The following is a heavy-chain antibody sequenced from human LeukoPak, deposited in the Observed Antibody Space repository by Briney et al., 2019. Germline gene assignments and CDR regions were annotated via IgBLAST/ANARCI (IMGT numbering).Heavy chain of an antibody. D-gene: IGHD3-10*01. CDR2: ISYDGSNK. V-gene: IGHV3-30-3*01. CDR3: ARDSANAFDI. Sequence: GRSLRLSCVASRFSFSSYAIHWVRQAPGKGLEWVAVISYDGSNKYYADSVKGRFTISRDNSKNTLYLQMNSLRAEDTAVYYCARDSANAFDIWGQGTMVTVSS. J-gene: IGHJ3*02. CDR1: RFSFSSYA.